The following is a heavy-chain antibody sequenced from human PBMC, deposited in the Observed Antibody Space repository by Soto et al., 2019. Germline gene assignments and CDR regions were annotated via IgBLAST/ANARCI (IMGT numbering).Heavy chain of an antibody. CDR3: ARARQRDTGRGLDV. CDR1: GDSINNYF. CDR2: ISYSGST. Sequence: SETLSLTCTISGDSINNYFWNWIRQPPGKGLEWIGYISYSGSTSYNPSLQSRVTISSDTSKNQFSLQLSSVTAADTAVYYCARARQRDTGRGLDVWGQGTTVTVS. V-gene: IGHV4-59*01. J-gene: IGHJ6*02. D-gene: IGHD5-18*01.